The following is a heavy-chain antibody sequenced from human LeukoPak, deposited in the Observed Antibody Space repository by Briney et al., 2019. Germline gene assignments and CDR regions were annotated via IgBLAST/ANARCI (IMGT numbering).Heavy chain of an antibody. CDR3: ARPQNYYDSSGYLF. Sequence: GGSLRLSCAASGFTFSSYGMHWVRQAPGKGLEWVAVIWYDGSNKYYADSVKGRFTISRDNAKNSLYLQMNSLRDEDTAVYYCARPQNYYDSSGYLFWGQGTLVTVSS. J-gene: IGHJ4*02. CDR1: GFTFSSYG. V-gene: IGHV3-33*01. CDR2: IWYDGSNK. D-gene: IGHD3-22*01.